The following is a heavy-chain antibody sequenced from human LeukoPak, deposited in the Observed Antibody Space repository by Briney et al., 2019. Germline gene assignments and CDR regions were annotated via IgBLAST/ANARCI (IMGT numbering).Heavy chain of an antibody. CDR2: ISTYSGNT. V-gene: IGHV1-18*01. CDR1: GYTSTSYA. CDR3: ARGGSRVVTYGNFDY. J-gene: IGHJ4*02. D-gene: IGHD2-21*02. Sequence: ASVKVSCTPSGYTSTSYALSWVRQAPGQGLEWMGWISTYSGNTNYAQKLQGRITMTIETSTSTAYMELRSLRSDDTAVYYCARGGSRVVTYGNFDYWGQGTLVTVSS.